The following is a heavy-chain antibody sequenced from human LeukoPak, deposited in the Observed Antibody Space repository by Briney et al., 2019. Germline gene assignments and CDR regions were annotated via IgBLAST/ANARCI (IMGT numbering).Heavy chain of an antibody. CDR2: IASSSRTI. Sequence: GGSLRLSCAASGFTFSNYDMNWVRQPPGKGLEWVSYIASSSRTINYADSVKGRFTVSRDNAKNSLFLQMDSLRDEDTAVYYCARPTTVALDYWGQGTLVTVSS. D-gene: IGHD4-23*01. CDR3: ARPTTVALDY. CDR1: GFTFSNYD. J-gene: IGHJ4*02. V-gene: IGHV3-48*02.